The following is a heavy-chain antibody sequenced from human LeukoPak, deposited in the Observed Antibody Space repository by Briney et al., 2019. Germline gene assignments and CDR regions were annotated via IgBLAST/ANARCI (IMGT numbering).Heavy chain of an antibody. CDR3: ARVNYDILTGYLSYFDY. CDR2: IWYDGTKQ. CDR1: GFSFSRYG. D-gene: IGHD3-9*01. J-gene: IGHJ4*02. V-gene: IGHV3-33*01. Sequence: GRSLRLSCAASGFSFSRYGMHWVRQAPGEGLEWVGVIWYDGTKQYYADSVKGRFTISRDNSKNTLDLHMNRLGVEDTAVYYCARVNYDILTGYLSYFDYWGQGTLVTVSS.